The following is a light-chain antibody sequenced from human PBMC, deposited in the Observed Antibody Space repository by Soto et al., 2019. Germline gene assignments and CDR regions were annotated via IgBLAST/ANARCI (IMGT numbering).Light chain of an antibody. CDR2: GAS. CDR1: QSVTGSK. Sequence: EIVLTQSPGPLSLSPGTRATLSCRASQSVTGSKLAWYQQRPGQAPRLLIYGASTRATDIPARFSGSGSGTNYTLTITRLEPEDFAVYYCQQYANSPLTFGGGTTVEIK. V-gene: IGKV3-20*01. CDR3: QQYANSPLT. J-gene: IGKJ4*01.